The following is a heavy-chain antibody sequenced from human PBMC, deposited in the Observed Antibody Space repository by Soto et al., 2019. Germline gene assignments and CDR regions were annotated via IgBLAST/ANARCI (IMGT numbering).Heavy chain of an antibody. J-gene: IGHJ5*02. V-gene: IGHV4-39*01. CDR3: KKRHNWNDNYFDP. CDR1: GASISVHSYY. D-gene: IGHD1-20*01. CDR2: SYYSGTT. Sequence: SETLSLTCTVSGASISVHSYYWTWIRQPPGKGLEWIGSSYYSGTTYFNPSLKSRAPISVDTSKNKFSLRLTSVTAADTAIEYGKKRHNWNDNYFDPWGPGALVTVSS.